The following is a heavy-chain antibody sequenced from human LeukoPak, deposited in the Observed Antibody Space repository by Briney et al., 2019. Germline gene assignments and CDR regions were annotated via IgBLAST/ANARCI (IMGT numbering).Heavy chain of an antibody. V-gene: IGHV4-30-4*07. D-gene: IGHD2-15*01. CDR3: ARRYCSGGSCLEGDYMDV. J-gene: IGHJ6*03. CDR2: IYYSGST. CDR1: GGSISSGGYS. Sequence: SETLSLTCAVSGGSISSGGYSWSWIRQPPGKGLEWIGYIYYSGSTYYNPSLKSRVTISVDTSKNQFSLKLSSVTAADTAVFYCARRYCSGGSCLEGDYMDVWGKGTTVTVSS.